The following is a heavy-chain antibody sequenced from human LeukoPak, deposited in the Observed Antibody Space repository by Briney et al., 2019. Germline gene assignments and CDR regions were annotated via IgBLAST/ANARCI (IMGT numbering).Heavy chain of an antibody. D-gene: IGHD2-21*02. CDR1: GFTFSSYA. CDR3: ARDCGGDCYSGFRY. V-gene: IGHV3-48*02. CDR2: ISSSSSTI. Sequence: GGSLRLSCAASGFTFSSYAMSWVRQAPGKGLEWVSYISSSSSTIYYADSVKGRFTTSRDNAKNSLYLQMNSLRDEDTAVYYCARDCGGDCYSGFRYWGQGTLVTVSS. J-gene: IGHJ4*02.